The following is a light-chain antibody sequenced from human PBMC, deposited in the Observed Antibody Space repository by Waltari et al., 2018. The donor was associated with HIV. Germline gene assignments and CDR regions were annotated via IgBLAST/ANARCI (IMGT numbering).Light chain of an antibody. CDR3: QSADSSGTYVV. CDR1: ALPKQY. CDR2: KDT. J-gene: IGLJ3*02. V-gene: IGLV3-25*03. Sequence: SYELTQPPSVSVSPGQTARITCPGDALPKQYAYWYRQRPGQAPVLVIYKDTERPTCIPERVSGSSSGTTGTLTISGVQAEDEADDYCQSADSSGTYVVFGGGTKLTVL.